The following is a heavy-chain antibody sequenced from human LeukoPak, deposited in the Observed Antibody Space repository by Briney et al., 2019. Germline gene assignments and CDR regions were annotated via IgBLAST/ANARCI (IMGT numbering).Heavy chain of an antibody. CDR1: GFRFSTSA. D-gene: IGHD2-15*01. V-gene: IGHV3-23*01. J-gene: IGHJ2*01. CDR3: AKVTMVGWYFDL. Sequence: GGSLRLSCAASGFRFSTSAVTWVRQAPGKGLEWVSGISGSGGTTYDADSVKGRFTISRDNSKNTLDLQMNSLRVEDTAVYYCAKVTMVGWYFDLWGRGTLVTVSS. CDR2: ISGSGGTT.